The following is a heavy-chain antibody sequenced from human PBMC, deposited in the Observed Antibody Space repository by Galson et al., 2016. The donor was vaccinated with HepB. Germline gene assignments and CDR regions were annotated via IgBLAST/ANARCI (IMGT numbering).Heavy chain of an antibody. V-gene: IGHV3-23*01. Sequence: SLRLSCAASGFTITSYGMTWVRQAPGKGLEGVSAISGSGVSIYYADTVKGRFTISRDESKNTVYLQMNSLRDEDTAVYYCARSKLGNNFFYYYGMDVWGQGTTVTVSS. CDR2: ISGSGVSI. CDR1: GFTITSYG. CDR3: ARSKLGNNFFYYYGMDV. J-gene: IGHJ6*02. D-gene: IGHD1-1*01.